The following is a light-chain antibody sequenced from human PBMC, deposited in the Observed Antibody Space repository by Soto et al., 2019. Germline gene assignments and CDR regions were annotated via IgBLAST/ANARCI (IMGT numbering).Light chain of an antibody. Sequence: DIQMTQSPSTLSGSVGDRVRIPCRASQTISSWLAWYQQKPGKAPKLLIYKASTLTSGGPSRFSGSGSGTDFTLTISSLLPDDFATYYCQHYNSYSEAFGQGTKVDI. J-gene: IGKJ1*01. CDR2: KAS. CDR1: QTISSW. V-gene: IGKV1-5*03. CDR3: QHYNSYSEA.